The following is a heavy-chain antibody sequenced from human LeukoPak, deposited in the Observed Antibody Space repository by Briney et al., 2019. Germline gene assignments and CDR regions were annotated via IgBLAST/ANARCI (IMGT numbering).Heavy chain of an antibody. D-gene: IGHD6-13*01. CDR3: ARIVRIAAAGSRGRYYFDY. CDR2: INPNSGGT. V-gene: IGHV1-2*02. J-gene: IGHJ4*02. CDR1: GYTFTSYG. Sequence: ASVKVSCKASGYTFTSYGISWVRQAPGQGLEWMGWINPNSGGTNYAQKFQGRVTMTRDTSTSTAYMELSSLRSEDTAVYYCARIVRIAAAGSRGRYYFDYWGQGTLVTVSS.